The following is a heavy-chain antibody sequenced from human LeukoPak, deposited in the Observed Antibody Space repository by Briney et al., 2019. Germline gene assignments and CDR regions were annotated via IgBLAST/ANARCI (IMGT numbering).Heavy chain of an antibody. J-gene: IGHJ4*02. CDR2: ISGSGDTT. CDR3: AKSRGESRGASNY. CDR1: GFTFSSYT. V-gene: IGHV3-23*01. Sequence: PGVSLRLSCAASGFTFSSYTMNWVRQAPGKGLEWVSFISGSGDTTYYADSVKGRFTISRDSSKNTLYLQMNSLRAGDTAVYYCAKSRGESRGASNYWGQGTLVTVSS. D-gene: IGHD1-26*01.